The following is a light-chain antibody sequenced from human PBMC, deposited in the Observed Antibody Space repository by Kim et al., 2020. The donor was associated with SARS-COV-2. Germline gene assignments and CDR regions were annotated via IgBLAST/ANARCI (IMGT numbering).Light chain of an antibody. V-gene: IGKV3-20*01. CDR3: QQFGSSPLT. CDR2: GAS. Sequence: LSPGERATLSCRASQSISSFLAWNQQRPGQAPRLLLYGASSRAAGIPDRFSGSGSGTDFTLTINRLAPEDFAVYYCQQFGSSPLTFGGGTKVDIK. CDR1: QSISSF. J-gene: IGKJ4*01.